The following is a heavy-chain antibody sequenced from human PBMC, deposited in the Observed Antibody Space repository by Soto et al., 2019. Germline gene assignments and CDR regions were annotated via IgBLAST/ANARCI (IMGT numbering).Heavy chain of an antibody. CDR3: APRRSPQHQLPTEAYYFDY. Sequence: QITLKESGPTLVKPTQTLTLTCTFSGFSLSTSGVGVGWIRQPPGKALEWLALIYWNDDKRYSPSLKSRLTITKDTSKNQVVLPMTNMEPVDTATYYCAPRRSPQHQLPTEAYYFDYWGQGTLVTVSS. CDR1: GFSLSTSGVG. CDR2: IYWNDDK. D-gene: IGHD6-13*01. V-gene: IGHV2-5*01. J-gene: IGHJ4*02.